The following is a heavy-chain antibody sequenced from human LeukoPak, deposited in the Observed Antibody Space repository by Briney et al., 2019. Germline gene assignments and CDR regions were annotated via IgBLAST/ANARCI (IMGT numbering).Heavy chain of an antibody. J-gene: IGHJ4*02. CDR1: GFTFSDHY. D-gene: IGHD6-13*01. V-gene: IGHV3-72*01. Sequence: GGSLRLSCRASGFTFSDHYMGWVRQAPGKGLEWVGRSRNKAYSYTAEYAASVTGRFTISRDDSQKSLYLQMNSLRAEDTAAYYCARVSVGLVIAGDYFDYWGQGTLVTVSS. CDR2: SRNKAYSYTA. CDR3: ARVSVGLVIAGDYFDY.